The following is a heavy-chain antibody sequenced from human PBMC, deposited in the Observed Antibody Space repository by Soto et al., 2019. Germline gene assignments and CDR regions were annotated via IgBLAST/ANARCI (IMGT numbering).Heavy chain of an antibody. D-gene: IGHD2-2*01. V-gene: IGHV1-69*04. CDR3: ARDRAEPAAIELFDY. Sequence: SVKVSCRASGYTFTSYTISWVRQAPGQGLEWMGRIIPILGIANYAQKFQGRVTITADKSTSTAYMELSSLRSEDTAVYYCARDRAEPAAIELFDYWGQGTLVTVSS. CDR1: GYTFTSYT. CDR2: IIPILGIA. J-gene: IGHJ4*02.